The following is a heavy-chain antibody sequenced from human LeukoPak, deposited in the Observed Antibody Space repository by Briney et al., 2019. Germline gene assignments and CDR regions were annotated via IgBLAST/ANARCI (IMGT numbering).Heavy chain of an antibody. J-gene: IGHJ5*02. CDR1: GFTFSTHA. CDR2: IRYDGNNK. V-gene: IGHV3-30*02. Sequence: GGSLRLSCVTSGFTFSTHAMHWVRQAPDKGLEWVAFIRYDGNNKNYADSAKGRFTISRDNSKSTLFLQMNSLRLEDTGVYYCTRGDDFGSNTRLPKFNWFDPWGQGTLVTVSS. CDR3: TRGDDFGSNTRLPKFNWFDP. D-gene: IGHD3-3*01.